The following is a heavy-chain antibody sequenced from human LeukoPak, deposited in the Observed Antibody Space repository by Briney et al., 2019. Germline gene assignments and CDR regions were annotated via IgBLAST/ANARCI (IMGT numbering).Heavy chain of an antibody. CDR2: INHSGST. J-gene: IGHJ5*02. CDR3: ARSSRYRRNDP. D-gene: IGHD1-14*01. V-gene: IGHV4-34*01. Sequence: SETLSLTCAVYGGSFSGYYWSWIRQPPGKGLEWIGEINHSGSTNYNPSLKSRVTISVDTSKNQFSLKLSSVTAADTAVYYCARSSRYRRNDPWGQGTLVTVSS. CDR1: GGSFSGYY.